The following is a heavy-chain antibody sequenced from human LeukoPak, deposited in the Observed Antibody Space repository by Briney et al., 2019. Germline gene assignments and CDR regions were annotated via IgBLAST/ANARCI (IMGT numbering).Heavy chain of an antibody. Sequence: PSETLSLTCTVSGGSISSGDYYWSWIRQPPGKGLEWIGYVYYSGSTYYNPSLKSRVTISVDTSKNQFSLKLSSVTAADTAVYYCARVMGTPWFDPWGQGTLVTVSS. CDR1: GGSISSGDYY. CDR3: ARVMGTPWFDP. J-gene: IGHJ5*02. CDR2: VYYSGST. V-gene: IGHV4-30-4*01. D-gene: IGHD7-27*01.